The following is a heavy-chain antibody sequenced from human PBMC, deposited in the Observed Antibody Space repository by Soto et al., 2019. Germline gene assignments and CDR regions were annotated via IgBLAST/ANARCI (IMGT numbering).Heavy chain of an antibody. Sequence: GGSLRLSCAASGFTFSSYSMNWVRQAPGKGLEWVSSISSSSSYIYYADSVKGRFTISRDNAKNSLYLQMNSLRAEDTAVYYCASYSGYDTYYYYGMGVWGLGTTVTVSS. CDR3: ASYSGYDTYYYYGMGV. CDR1: GFTFSSYS. J-gene: IGHJ6*02. CDR2: ISSSSSYI. D-gene: IGHD5-12*01. V-gene: IGHV3-21*01.